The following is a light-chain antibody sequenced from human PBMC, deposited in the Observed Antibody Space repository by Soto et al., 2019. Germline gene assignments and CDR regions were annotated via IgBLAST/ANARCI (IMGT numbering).Light chain of an antibody. CDR1: SSNIGSNT. CDR3: AAWDDSLNGYV. J-gene: IGLJ1*01. Sequence: QSVLTQPPSASGTPGQRVTIYCSGSSSNIGSNTVNWYQQLPGTAPKLLIYSNNQRPSGVPDRFSGSKSGTSASLAISGLQSDDEADYYCAAWDDSLNGYVCGTGTKVTVL. CDR2: SNN. V-gene: IGLV1-44*01.